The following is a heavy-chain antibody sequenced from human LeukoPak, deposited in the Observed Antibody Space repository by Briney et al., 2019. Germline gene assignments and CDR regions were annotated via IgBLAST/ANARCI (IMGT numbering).Heavy chain of an antibody. V-gene: IGHV3-7*01. Sequence: GGSLRLSCAASGLTFSHYWMSWVRQAPGKGLEWVANINQDGSEKFYVDSVKGRFTISRDNAKNTVSLQMNSLRPEDTGVYYCARAPSEIGGYYPEYFRHWGQGTLVTVSS. CDR3: ARAPSEIGGYYPEYFRH. D-gene: IGHD3-22*01. CDR2: INQDGSEK. J-gene: IGHJ1*01. CDR1: GLTFSHYW.